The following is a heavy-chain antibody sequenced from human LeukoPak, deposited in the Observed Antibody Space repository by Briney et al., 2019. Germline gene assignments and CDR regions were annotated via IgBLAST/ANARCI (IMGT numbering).Heavy chain of an antibody. J-gene: IGHJ5*02. D-gene: IGHD1-26*01. CDR2: ISAYNGNT. CDR1: GYTFTSYG. V-gene: IGHV1-18*01. Sequence: ASVKVSCKASGYTFTSYGISWVRQAPGQGHEWMGWISAYNGNTNYAQKLQGRVTMTTDTSTSTAYMELRSLRSDDTAVYYCARERVGAKYGWFDPWGQGTLVTVSS. CDR3: ARERVGAKYGWFDP.